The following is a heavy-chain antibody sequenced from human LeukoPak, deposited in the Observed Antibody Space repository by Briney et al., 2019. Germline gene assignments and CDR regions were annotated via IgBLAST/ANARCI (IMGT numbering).Heavy chain of an antibody. Sequence: ASVKVSCKASGYTFTSYGISWVRQAPGQGLEWMGWVSAYNGNTNYAQKLQGRVTMTTDTSTSTAYMELRSLRSDDTAVYYCARDLGWGGFSSFDYWGQGTLVTVSS. J-gene: IGHJ4*02. CDR3: ARDLGWGGFSSFDY. CDR1: GYTFTSYG. D-gene: IGHD3-16*01. V-gene: IGHV1-18*01. CDR2: VSAYNGNT.